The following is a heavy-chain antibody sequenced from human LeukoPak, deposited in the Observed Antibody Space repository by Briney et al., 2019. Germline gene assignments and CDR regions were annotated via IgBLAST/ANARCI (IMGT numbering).Heavy chain of an antibody. D-gene: IGHD4-17*01. Sequence: SETLSLTCAVSGGSISSSNWWSWVRQPPGKGLEWIGYIYYSGSTNYNPSLKSRVTISVDTSKNQFSLKLSSVTAADTAVYYCARDYGDYDYYYGMDVWGQGTTVTVSS. J-gene: IGHJ6*02. CDR2: IYYSGST. CDR1: GGSISSSNW. V-gene: IGHV4-4*02. CDR3: ARDYGDYDYYYGMDV.